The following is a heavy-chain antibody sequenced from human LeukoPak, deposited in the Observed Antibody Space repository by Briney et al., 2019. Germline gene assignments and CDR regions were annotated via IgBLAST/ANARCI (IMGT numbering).Heavy chain of an antibody. Sequence: SVKVSCKASGGTFSSYAISWVRQAPGQGLEWMGGIIPIFGTANYAQKFQGRVTITADESTSTAYMELSSLRSEDTAVYYCARQGYCDWVTLPSDYWGQGTLVTVSS. CDR2: IIPIFGTA. D-gene: IGHD3-9*01. V-gene: IGHV1-69*13. CDR1: GGTFSSYA. CDR3: ARQGYCDWVTLPSDY. J-gene: IGHJ4*02.